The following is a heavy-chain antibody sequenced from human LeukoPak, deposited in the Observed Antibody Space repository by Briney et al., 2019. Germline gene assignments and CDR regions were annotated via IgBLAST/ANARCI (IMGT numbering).Heavy chain of an antibody. V-gene: IGHV3-48*02. CDR1: GFTFSSYT. Sequence: GGSLRLCCAASGFTFSSYTMNWVRQAPGKGLEWVSSIGSGSSAIYYADSVKGRFTISRDNAKNSLYLQMNSLRDEDTAVYYCARVKGVFAPFDSWGQGTLVTVSS. D-gene: IGHD2-8*01. CDR3: ARVKGVFAPFDS. CDR2: IGSGSSAI. J-gene: IGHJ4*02.